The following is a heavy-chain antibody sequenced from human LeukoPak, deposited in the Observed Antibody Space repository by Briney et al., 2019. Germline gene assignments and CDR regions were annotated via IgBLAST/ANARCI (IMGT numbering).Heavy chain of an antibody. CDR1: GYTFTSYA. Sequence: GASVKVSCKASGYTFTSYAISWVRQAPGQGLEWMGGIIPIFGTASYAQKFQGRVTITADESTSTAYMELSSLRSEDTAVYYCARDRGGYSSGWSYDAFDIWGQGTMVTVSS. CDR2: IIPIFGTA. V-gene: IGHV1-69*13. J-gene: IGHJ3*02. CDR3: ARDRGGYSSGWSYDAFDI. D-gene: IGHD6-19*01.